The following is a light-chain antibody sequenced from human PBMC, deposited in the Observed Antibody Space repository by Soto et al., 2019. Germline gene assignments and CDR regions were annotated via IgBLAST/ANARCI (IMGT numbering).Light chain of an antibody. CDR3: QQYNNWKLT. Sequence: DFQMTQSPSTLSASVGDRVTITCRASQSISSWLAWYQQKPGTAPKLLIYEASHLESGVPSRFSGSGSGTEFTLTISSLQPADFATYYCQQYNNWKLTFGGGTKV. V-gene: IGKV1-5*01. CDR1: QSISSW. J-gene: IGKJ4*01. CDR2: EAS.